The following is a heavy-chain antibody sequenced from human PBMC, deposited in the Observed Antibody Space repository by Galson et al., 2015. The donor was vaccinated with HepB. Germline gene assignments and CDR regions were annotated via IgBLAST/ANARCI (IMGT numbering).Heavy chain of an antibody. CDR3: ARGPVVATPDGTYIYYAGMDV. CDR1: GGTFSSYA. D-gene: IGHD5-12*01. CDR2: ITPILGIP. Sequence: SVKVSCKASGGTFSSYAISWVRQAPGQGLEWMGRITPILGIPNYAQKFQGRVTFTADKSTSTAYMELGSLRSEDTAVYYCARGPVVATPDGTYIYYAGMDVWGQGTTVTVSS. V-gene: IGHV1-69*04. J-gene: IGHJ6*02.